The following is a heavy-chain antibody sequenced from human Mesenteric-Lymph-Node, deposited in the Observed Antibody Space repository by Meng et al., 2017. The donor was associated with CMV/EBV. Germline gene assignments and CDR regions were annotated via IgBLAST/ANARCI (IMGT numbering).Heavy chain of an antibody. Sequence: GESLKISCAASGFTFSSYAMSWVRQAPGKGLERVSAISGSGGSTYYADSVKGRFTISRDNSKNMLYLQMNSLRVEDTAIYYCAKGLTTSDYWGQGTLVTVSS. V-gene: IGHV3-23*01. CDR3: AKGLTTSDY. J-gene: IGHJ4*02. D-gene: IGHD1-1*01. CDR1: GFTFSSYA. CDR2: ISGSGGST.